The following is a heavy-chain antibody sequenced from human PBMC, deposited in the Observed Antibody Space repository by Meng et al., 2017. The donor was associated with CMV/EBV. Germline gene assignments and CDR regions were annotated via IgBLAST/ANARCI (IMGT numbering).Heavy chain of an antibody. CDR1: GFTFSSYS. V-gene: IGHV3-21*01. J-gene: IGHJ6*02. CDR2: ISSSSSYI. D-gene: IGHD3-3*01. CDR3: ARAEDLRFEYYYGMDV. Sequence: GESLKISCAASGFTFSSYSMNWVRQAPGKGLEWVSSISSSSSYIYYADSVKGRFTISRDNAKNSLYLQMNSLRAEDTAVYYCARAEDLRFEYYYGMDVWGQGTTVTVSS.